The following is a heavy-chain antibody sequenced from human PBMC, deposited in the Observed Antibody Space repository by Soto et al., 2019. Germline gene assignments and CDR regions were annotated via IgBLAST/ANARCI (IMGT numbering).Heavy chain of an antibody. CDR3: AGVYDYGMDV. CDR1: GYTFTDYA. V-gene: IGHV1-3*01. J-gene: IGHJ6*02. Sequence: GASVKVSCKASGYTFTDYAIHWVRQAPGQRLEWMGWINAGNGNTVYSQKFQGRITITRDTSASIAYVELSTLTSEDTAVFYCAGVYDYGMDVWGQGTTVTVSS. CDR2: INAGNGNT.